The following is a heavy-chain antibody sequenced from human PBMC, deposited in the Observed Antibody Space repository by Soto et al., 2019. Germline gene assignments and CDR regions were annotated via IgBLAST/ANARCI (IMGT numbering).Heavy chain of an antibody. Sequence: PSETLSLTCTVSVGSISNANYYWSWIRHHPGKGLEWIGYIYYTWTTYYSPSLESRVAIAVDTSQNQFSLKLGDVTAADTDVYFCARASISSCVDRSRPAWFDPWGQGTPVTVSA. CDR2: IYYTWTT. J-gene: IGHJ5*02. V-gene: IGHV4-31*03. CDR3: ARASISSCVDRSRPAWFDP. CDR1: VGSISNANYY. D-gene: IGHD3-22*01.